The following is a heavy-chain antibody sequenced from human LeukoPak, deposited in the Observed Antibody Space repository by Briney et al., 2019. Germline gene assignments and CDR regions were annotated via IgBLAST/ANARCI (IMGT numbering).Heavy chain of an antibody. CDR1: GYTFTGYY. J-gene: IGHJ5*02. V-gene: IGHV1-69-2*01. D-gene: IGHD1-20*01. Sequence: ASVKVSCKASGYTFTGYYMHWVQQAPGKGLEWMGLVDPEDGETIYAEKFQGRVTITADTSTDTAYMELSSLRSEDTAVYYCATGDGITGPNNWFDPWGQGTLVTVSS. CDR3: ATGDGITGPNNWFDP. CDR2: VDPEDGET.